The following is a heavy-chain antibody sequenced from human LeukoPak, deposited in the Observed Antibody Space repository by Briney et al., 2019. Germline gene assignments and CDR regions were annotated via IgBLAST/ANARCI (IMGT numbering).Heavy chain of an antibody. D-gene: IGHD1-26*01. V-gene: IGHV3-21*01. Sequence: GGSLRLSCAASGFTFGSYSMNWVRQAPGKGLEWVSSISSSSSYIYYADSVKGRFTISRDNAKNSLYLQMNSLRAEDTAVYYCARDQSGSDFDYWGQGTLVTVSS. CDR2: ISSSSSYI. CDR1: GFTFGSYS. J-gene: IGHJ4*02. CDR3: ARDQSGSDFDY.